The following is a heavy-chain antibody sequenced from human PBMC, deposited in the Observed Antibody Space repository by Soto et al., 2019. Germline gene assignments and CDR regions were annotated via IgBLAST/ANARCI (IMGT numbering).Heavy chain of an antibody. CDR2: ISSSSSYT. CDR1: GFTFSDYY. J-gene: IGHJ4*02. V-gene: IGHV3-11*06. D-gene: IGHD3-10*01. CDR3: ARVRRRVEAGPGVY. Sequence: PGGSLRLSCAASGFTFSDYYMSWIRQAPGKGLEWVSYISSSSSYTNYADSVKGRFTISRDNAKNSLYLQMNSLRAEDTAVYYCARVRRRVEAGPGVYWGQGTLGTVSS.